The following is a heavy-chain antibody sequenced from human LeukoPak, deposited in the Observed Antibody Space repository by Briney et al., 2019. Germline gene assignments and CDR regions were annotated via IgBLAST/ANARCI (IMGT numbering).Heavy chain of an antibody. CDR1: GFTFSMYW. Sequence: YPGGSLRLSCAASGFTFSMYWMSWVRRAPGKGLEWVANINQDGSQKYYVDSVKGRFTISRDNAKNSFFLQMNSLRAEDTSLYYCVAGDWGGRGSSFDLWGRGTMVTVSS. CDR2: INQDGSQK. V-gene: IGHV3-7*01. CDR3: VAGDWGGRGSSFDL. D-gene: IGHD2-21*02. J-gene: IGHJ3*01.